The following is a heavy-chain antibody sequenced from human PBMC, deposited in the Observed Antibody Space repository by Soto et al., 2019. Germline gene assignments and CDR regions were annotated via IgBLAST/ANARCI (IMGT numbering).Heavy chain of an antibody. CDR2: MSYDGTKE. CDR3: AKEYGSTWIDH. Sequence: GGSLRLSCAASGFTFSTYGMHWVRQAPGKGLEWVAAMSYDGTKEYYADSVKGRFTISRDNSMNTLFLQLNSLRAEDTAVYYCAKEYGSTWIDHWGQGTLVTVSS. V-gene: IGHV3-30*18. D-gene: IGHD6-13*01. CDR1: GFTFSTYG. J-gene: IGHJ4*02.